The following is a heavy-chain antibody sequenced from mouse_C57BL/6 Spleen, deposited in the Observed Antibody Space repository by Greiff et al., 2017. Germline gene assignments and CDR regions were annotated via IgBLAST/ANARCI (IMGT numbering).Heavy chain of an antibody. Sequence: DVMLVESGGGLVKPGGSLKLSCAASGFTFSDYGMHWVRQAPEKGLEWVAYISSGSSTIYYADTVKGRFTISRDNAKNTLFLQMTSLRSEDTAMYYCARSGYYLYYYAMDYWGQGTSVTVSS. CDR1: GFTFSDYG. D-gene: IGHD2-3*01. CDR3: ARSGYYLYYYAMDY. V-gene: IGHV5-17*01. J-gene: IGHJ4*01. CDR2: ISSGSSTI.